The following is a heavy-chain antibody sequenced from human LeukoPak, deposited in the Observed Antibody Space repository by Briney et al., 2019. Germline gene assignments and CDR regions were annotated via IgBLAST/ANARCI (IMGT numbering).Heavy chain of an antibody. V-gene: IGHV1-2*02. CDR1: GYTFTGYY. CDR3: ARVPMGDGYSTFDY. Sequence: ASVKVSCKASGYTFTGYYMHWLRQAPGQGLEWMGWINPNSGGTNYAQKFQGRVTMTRDTSISTAYMELSRLRSDDTAVYYCARVPMGDGYSTFDYWGQGTLVTVSS. J-gene: IGHJ4*02. D-gene: IGHD5-24*01. CDR2: INPNSGGT.